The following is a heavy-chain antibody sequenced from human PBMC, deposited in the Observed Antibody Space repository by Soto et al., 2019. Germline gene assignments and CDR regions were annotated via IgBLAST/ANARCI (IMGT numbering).Heavy chain of an antibody. CDR1: GFTFSSYC. J-gene: IGHJ6*01. V-gene: IGHV3-33*01. Sequence: GGSLRLSCAASGFTFSSYCIHWVRQAPCKGLEWVAVIWYDGINKYYADSVKGRFTISRDNSKNTLYLQMNSLRAEDTAVYYCERVGEIAARTSSGWYYGMDVLGQGTTVALFS. CDR3: ERVGEIAARTSSGWYYGMDV. D-gene: IGHD6-6*01. CDR2: IWYDGINK.